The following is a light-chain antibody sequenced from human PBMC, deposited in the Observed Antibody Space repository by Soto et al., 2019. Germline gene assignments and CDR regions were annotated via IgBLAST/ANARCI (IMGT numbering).Light chain of an antibody. CDR3: QHYNNWPALYT. V-gene: IGKV3-15*01. CDR2: GAS. CDR1: QSVSSN. J-gene: IGKJ2*01. Sequence: EIVMTQSPATLSVSPGERATLSCRASQSVSSNLAWYQQKPGQAPRLLIYGASTRATGIPARFSTSGSGTEFTLTISSLQSEDFAVYYCQHYNNWPALYTFGQGTKLEIK.